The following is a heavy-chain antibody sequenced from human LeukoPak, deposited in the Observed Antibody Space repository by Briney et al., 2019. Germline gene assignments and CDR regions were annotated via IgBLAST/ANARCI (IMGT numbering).Heavy chain of an antibody. CDR3: AKDSRTVTTFFTD. D-gene: IGHD4-17*01. CDR2: ISSSSSYI. V-gene: IGHV3-21*01. Sequence: PGGSLRLSCAASGFTFSSYSMNWVRQAPGKGLEWVSSISSSSSYIYYADSVKGRFTISRDNAKNSLYLQMNSLRAEDTAVYYCAKDSRTVTTFFTDWGQGTLVTVSS. CDR1: GFTFSSYS. J-gene: IGHJ4*02.